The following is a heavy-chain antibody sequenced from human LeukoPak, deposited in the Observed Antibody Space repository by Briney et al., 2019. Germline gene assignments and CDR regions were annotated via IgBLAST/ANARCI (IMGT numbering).Heavy chain of an antibody. CDR1: GFTFSSYA. CDR2: ISGSGGST. Sequence: GGSLRLSCAASGFTFSSYAMSWVRQAPGKGLEWVSAISGSGGSTYYADSVKGRFTISRDNSKNTLYLQMNSLRAEDTAVYYCAKERFWYDGDFPRWFDPWGQGTLVTVSS. CDR3: AKERFWYDGDFPRWFDP. J-gene: IGHJ5*02. V-gene: IGHV3-23*01. D-gene: IGHD4-17*01.